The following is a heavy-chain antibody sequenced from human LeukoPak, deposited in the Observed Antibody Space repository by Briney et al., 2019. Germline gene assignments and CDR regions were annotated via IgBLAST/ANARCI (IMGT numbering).Heavy chain of an antibody. CDR3: ARDSRYSSSWYDAFDI. CDR1: GCSISSHY. Sequence: SETLALTCTVSGCSISSHYWGWIRQPPGKGLEGIRYIYYSGSTNYNPSLKSRVTISVDTSKNQFSLKLSSVTAADTAVYYCARDSRYSSSWYDAFDIWGQGTMVTVSS. J-gene: IGHJ3*02. D-gene: IGHD6-13*01. CDR2: IYYSGST. V-gene: IGHV4-59*11.